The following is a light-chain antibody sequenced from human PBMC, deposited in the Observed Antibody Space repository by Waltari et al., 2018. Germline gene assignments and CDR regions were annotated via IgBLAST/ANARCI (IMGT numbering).Light chain of an antibody. CDR1: SSNIGSNY. J-gene: IGLJ3*02. CDR3: AVWDDSLSGRV. CDR2: RNN. Sequence: QSMLTQPPSASGTPGQRVTISCSGTSSNIGSNYVYWYHQLPGTAPKLLIYRNNQRPSGVPDRFSGSKSGTSASLAISGLRSEDEADYYCAVWDDSLSGRVFGGGTKLTVL. V-gene: IGLV1-47*01.